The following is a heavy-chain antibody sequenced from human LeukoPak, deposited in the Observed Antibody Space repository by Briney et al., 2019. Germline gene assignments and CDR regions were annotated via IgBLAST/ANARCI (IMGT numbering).Heavy chain of an antibody. Sequence: SQTLSLTCTVSGGSISTGTNYWSWIRQPAGEGLEWIGRMYTTGSTNYNPSLGSRVTISLDASRNQFSLMLSSVTAADTAVYYCGRHRLNGYTSGSDAFDIWGQGTMVTVSS. CDR2: MYTTGST. J-gene: IGHJ3*02. CDR3: GRHRLNGYTSGSDAFDI. CDR1: GGSISTGTNY. D-gene: IGHD5-18*01. V-gene: IGHV4-61*02.